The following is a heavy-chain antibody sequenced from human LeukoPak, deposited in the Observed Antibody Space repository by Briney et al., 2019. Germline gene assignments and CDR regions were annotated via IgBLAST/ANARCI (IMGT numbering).Heavy chain of an antibody. CDR1: GGSISSGSYY. CDR3: ARVRGYCSSTICYRYYFDY. V-gene: IGHV4-61*02. Sequence: SQTLSLTCTVSGGSISSGSYYWSWIRQPAGKGLEWIGRIYTSGSTNYNPSLKSRVTISVDTSKNQFSLKLSSVTAADTAVYYCARVRGYCSSTICYRYYFDYWGQGTLVTVSS. CDR2: IYTSGST. J-gene: IGHJ4*02. D-gene: IGHD2-2*01.